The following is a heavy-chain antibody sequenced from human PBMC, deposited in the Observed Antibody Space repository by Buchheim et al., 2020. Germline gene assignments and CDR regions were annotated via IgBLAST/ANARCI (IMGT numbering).Heavy chain of an antibody. V-gene: IGHV3-21*01. Sequence: EVQLVESGGGLVKPGGSLRLSCAASGFTFSSYSMNWVRQAPGKGLEWVSSISSSSSYIYYADSVKGRFTISRDNAKNSLYLQMNSLRAEDTAVYYCARFSSPHYFQRAPKGLTNGVPLDYWGQGTL. CDR2: ISSSSSYI. CDR1: GFTFSSYS. CDR3: ARFSSPHYFQRAPKGLTNGVPLDY. J-gene: IGHJ4*02. D-gene: IGHD3-9*01.